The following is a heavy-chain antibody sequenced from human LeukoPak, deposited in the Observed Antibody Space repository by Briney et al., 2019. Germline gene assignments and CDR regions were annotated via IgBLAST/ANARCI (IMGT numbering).Heavy chain of an antibody. Sequence: GGSLRLSCAASGFTFSSYGMHWVRQAPGKGLEWVAFIRYDGSNKYYADSVKGRFTISRDNSKNTLYLQMNSLRAEDTAVYYCAKVPYYYDSSGYPHYWGQGTLVTVSS. CDR3: AKVPYYYDSSGYPHY. V-gene: IGHV3-30*02. CDR2: IRYDGSNK. D-gene: IGHD3-22*01. CDR1: GFTFSSYG. J-gene: IGHJ4*02.